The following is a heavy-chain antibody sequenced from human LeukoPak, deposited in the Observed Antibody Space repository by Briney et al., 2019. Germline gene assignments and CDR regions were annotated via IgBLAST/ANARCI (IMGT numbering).Heavy chain of an antibody. Sequence: GGSLRLSCAASGFTFSSYWMNWARQAPGKGLEWVSVIYSGGSTYYADSVKGRFTISRDNSKNTLYLQMNSLRAEDTAVYYCARYYGDYGAFDYWDQGTLVTVSS. D-gene: IGHD4-17*01. CDR3: ARYYGDYGAFDY. CDR1: GFTFSSYW. CDR2: IYSGGST. J-gene: IGHJ4*02. V-gene: IGHV3-53*01.